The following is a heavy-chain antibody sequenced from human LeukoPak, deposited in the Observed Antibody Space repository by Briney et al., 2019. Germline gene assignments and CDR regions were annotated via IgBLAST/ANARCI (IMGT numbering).Heavy chain of an antibody. CDR3: ARRASVTGAPFDY. CDR2: LDAANSADN. Sequence: GESLKISCKGSGYTFTDTWIGRVRQMPEKGLELVAVLDAANSADNRYSPSLQGQVTMSVDKSVGTAYLQWDSLKASDTAIYYCARRASVTGAPFDYWGQGTLVTVSS. D-gene: IGHD6-6*01. J-gene: IGHJ4*02. V-gene: IGHV5-51*01. CDR1: GYTFTDTW.